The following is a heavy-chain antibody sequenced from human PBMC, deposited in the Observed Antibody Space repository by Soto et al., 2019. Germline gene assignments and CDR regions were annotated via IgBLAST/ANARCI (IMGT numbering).Heavy chain of an antibody. CDR3: ARDLVLGSGSCEN. V-gene: IGHV3-74*01. J-gene: IGHJ4*02. D-gene: IGHD3-10*02. CDR2: IRPDGSGA. Sequence: EVQLVESGGGLVQPGGSLRLSCAASGFTFSSYWIHWFRQVPGKGLVWVSRIRPDGSGANYADSVKGRFTISRDNAKNTLDLQMNSLRAEDTALYYCARDLVLGSGSCENWGQGTLVTVSS. CDR1: GFTFSSYW.